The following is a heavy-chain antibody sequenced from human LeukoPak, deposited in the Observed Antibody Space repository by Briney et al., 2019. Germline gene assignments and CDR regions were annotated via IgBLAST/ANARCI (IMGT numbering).Heavy chain of an antibody. D-gene: IGHD5-18*01. CDR2: IYHSGST. J-gene: IGHJ3*02. CDR1: GGSISSGGYS. Sequence: PSETLSLTCAVSGGSISSGGYSWSWIRQPPGKGLEWIGYIYHSGSTYYNPSLKSRVTISVDRSKNQFSLKLSSVTAADTAVYYCARDKGSGYSYGYRRENDAFDIWGQGTMVTVSS. V-gene: IGHV4-30-2*01. CDR3: ARDKGSGYSYGYRRENDAFDI.